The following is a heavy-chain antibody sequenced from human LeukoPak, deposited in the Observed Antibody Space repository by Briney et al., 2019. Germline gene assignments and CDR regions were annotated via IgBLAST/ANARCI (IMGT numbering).Heavy chain of an antibody. Sequence: GGSLRLSCAASGFTFSSYWMHWVRQAPGKGLGWVSRINSDGSGTSYADSVKGRFTLSRDNAKNTLYLQMKSRRDEKTAVFYIAREGYVWGSYRYTYYFDYWGQGTLVTVSS. CDR3: AREGYVWGSYRYTYYFDY. J-gene: IGHJ4*02. CDR1: GFTFSSYW. D-gene: IGHD3-16*02. V-gene: IGHV3-74*01. CDR2: INSDGSGT.